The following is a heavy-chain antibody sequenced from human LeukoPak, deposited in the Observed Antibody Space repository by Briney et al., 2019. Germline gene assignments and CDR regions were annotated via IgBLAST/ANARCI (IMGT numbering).Heavy chain of an antibody. CDR2: IYYSGST. D-gene: IGHD3-3*01. Sequence: SETLSLTCTVSGGSISSYYWSWIRQPPGKGLEWIGYIYYSGSTNYNPSLKSRVTISVDTSKNQSSLKLSSVTAADTAVYYCARLNYDFWSGYPLPSDYWGQGTLVTVSS. CDR3: ARLNYDFWSGYPLPSDY. CDR1: GGSISSYY. J-gene: IGHJ4*02. V-gene: IGHV4-59*01.